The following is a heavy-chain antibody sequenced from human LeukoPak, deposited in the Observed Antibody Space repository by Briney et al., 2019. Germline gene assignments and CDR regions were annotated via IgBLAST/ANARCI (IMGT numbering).Heavy chain of an antibody. CDR1: GFSFSDFY. J-gene: IGHJ4*02. V-gene: IGHV3-30*18. D-gene: IGHD5-24*01. CDR2: ISYDGSNK. CDR3: AKPPHFSDVEMATPFDY. Sequence: PGGSLRLSCVASGFSFSDFYMSWIRQSPGKGLEWVAVISYDGSNKYYADSVKGRFTISRDNSKNTLYLQMNSLRAEDTAVYYCAKPPHFSDVEMATPFDYWGQGTLVTVSS.